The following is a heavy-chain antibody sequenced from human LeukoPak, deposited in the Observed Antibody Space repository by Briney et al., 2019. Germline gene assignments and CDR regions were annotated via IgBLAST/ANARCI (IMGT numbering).Heavy chain of an antibody. CDR3: ARDFGGRITIFGVVITYFDY. D-gene: IGHD3-3*01. Sequence: GSLRLSCAASGFTFSSYSMNWVRQAPGKGLEWVSSISSSSSYIYYADSVKGRFTISRDNAKNSLYLRMNSLRAEDTAVYYCARDFGGRITIFGVVITYFDYWGQGTLVTVSS. V-gene: IGHV3-21*01. CDR2: ISSSSSYI. CDR1: GFTFSSYS. J-gene: IGHJ4*02.